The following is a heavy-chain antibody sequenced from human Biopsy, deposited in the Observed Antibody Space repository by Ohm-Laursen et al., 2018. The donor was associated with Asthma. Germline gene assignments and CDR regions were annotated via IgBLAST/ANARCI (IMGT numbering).Heavy chain of an antibody. CDR3: AKDVFPGWELRRGPDY. D-gene: IGHD1-26*01. CDR1: GFAFNNSS. J-gene: IGHJ4*02. Sequence: SLRLSCAASGFAFNNSSMTWVRQAPGKGLEWLAIISFDGSNQYYADSVKGRFTISRDNSRNTLHLQMNSLRAEDTAAYYCAKDVFPGWELRRGPDYWGQGTLVTVSS. V-gene: IGHV3-30*18. CDR2: ISFDGSNQ.